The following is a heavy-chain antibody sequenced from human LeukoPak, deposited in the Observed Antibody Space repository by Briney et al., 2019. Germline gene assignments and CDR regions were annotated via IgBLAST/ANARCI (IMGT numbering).Heavy chain of an antibody. D-gene: IGHD6-13*01. CDR3: ARSSRIAAAIWYNWFDP. CDR2: ISSSSSYI. J-gene: IGHJ5*02. V-gene: IGHV3-21*01. CDR1: GFTFSSYS. Sequence: GGSLRLSCAATGFTFSSYSMNWVRQAPGKGLEWVSSISSSSSYIYYADSVKGRFTISRDNAKNSLYLQMNSLRAEDTAVYYCARSSRIAAAIWYNWFDPWGQGTLVTVSS.